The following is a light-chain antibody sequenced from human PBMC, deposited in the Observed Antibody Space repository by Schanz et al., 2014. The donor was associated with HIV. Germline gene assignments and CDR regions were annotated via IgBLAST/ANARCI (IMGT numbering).Light chain of an antibody. CDR2: GAS. CDR1: QGFSTH. J-gene: IGKJ5*01. Sequence: IQLTQSPSSLSAFVGDRVTMTCRASQGFSTHLAWYQQRPGSAPKLLIYGASSLQPGLPSRFSGSGSGTDFTLTIHSLQPEDFATYYCQQLSSYPHTFGQGTRLEIK. V-gene: IGKV1-9*01. CDR3: QQLSSYPHT.